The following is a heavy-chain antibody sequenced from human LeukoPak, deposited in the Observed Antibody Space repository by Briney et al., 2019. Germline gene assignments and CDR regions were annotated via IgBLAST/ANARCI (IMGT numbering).Heavy chain of an antibody. CDR2: ISSSSRYI. D-gene: IGHD4-17*01. J-gene: IGHJ4*02. Sequence: GGSLRLSCAASGFTFSSYAMSWVRQAPGKGLEWVSSISSSSRYIYYADSVKARFTISRDNAKNSLYLQMNSLRAEDTAVYYCARGHPDYGDYVSCFDFWGQGALVTVSS. CDR3: ARGHPDYGDYVSCFDF. CDR1: GFTFSSYA. V-gene: IGHV3-21*01.